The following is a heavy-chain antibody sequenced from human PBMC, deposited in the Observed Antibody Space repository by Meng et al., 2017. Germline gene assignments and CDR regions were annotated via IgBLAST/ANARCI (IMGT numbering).Heavy chain of an antibody. CDR3: ARIGDWGSTRHFDY. J-gene: IGHJ4*02. CDR2: IYHSGST. Sequence: GQLRASGQGRVKPSGPLSLTCAVLGGSIVVCNWWSGVRKPPGKGLEWIGEIYHSGSTNYNPSLKSRVTISVDKSKNQFSLKLSSVTAADTAVYYCARIGDWGSTRHFDYWGQGTLVTVSS. D-gene: IGHD7-27*01. V-gene: IGHV4-4*02. CDR1: GGSIVVCNW.